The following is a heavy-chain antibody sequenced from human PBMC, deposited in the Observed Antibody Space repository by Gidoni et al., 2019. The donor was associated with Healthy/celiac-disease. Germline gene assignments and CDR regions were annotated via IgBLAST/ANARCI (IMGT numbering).Heavy chain of an antibody. Sequence: QVQLVQSGAEVKKPGASVKISCKASGYGFTSYYMHWVRQAPGQGLEWMGIINPNGGSTRYAQKFQCRVTMTRDTSTSTVYMELSRLRSEDTAVYYCARDPDGDWYFDLWGRGTLVTVSS. CDR1: GYGFTSYY. D-gene: IGHD4-17*01. V-gene: IGHV1-46*01. J-gene: IGHJ2*01. CDR3: ARDPDGDWYFDL. CDR2: INPNGGST.